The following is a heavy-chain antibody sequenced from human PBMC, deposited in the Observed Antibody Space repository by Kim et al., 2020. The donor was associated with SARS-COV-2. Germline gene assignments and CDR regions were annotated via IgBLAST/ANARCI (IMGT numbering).Heavy chain of an antibody. CDR3: ARVGEDYDILTGSPSDAFDI. CDR1: GGSFSGYY. CDR2: INHSGST. D-gene: IGHD3-9*01. V-gene: IGHV4-34*01. J-gene: IGHJ3*02. Sequence: SETLSLTCAVYGGSFSGYYWSWIRQPPGKGLEWIGEINHSGSTNYNPSLKSRVTISVDTSKNQFSLKLSSVTAADTAVYYCARVGEDYDILTGSPSDAFDIWGQGTMVTVSS.